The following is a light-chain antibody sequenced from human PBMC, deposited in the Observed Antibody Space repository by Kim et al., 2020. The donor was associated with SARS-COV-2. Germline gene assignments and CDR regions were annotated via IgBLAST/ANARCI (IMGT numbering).Light chain of an antibody. Sequence: GRSVTISCTGTSRDVGGYNYVSWYQQHPGKAPKLMIYEVSKRPSGVPDRFSGSKSGNTASLTVSGLQAEDEADYYCSSYAGSNNVVFGGGTQLTVL. CDR3: SSYAGSNNVV. V-gene: IGLV2-8*01. CDR2: EVS. J-gene: IGLJ2*01. CDR1: SRDVGGYNY.